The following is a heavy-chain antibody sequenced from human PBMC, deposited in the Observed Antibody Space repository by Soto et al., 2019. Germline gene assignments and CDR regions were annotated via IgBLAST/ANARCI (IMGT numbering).Heavy chain of an antibody. V-gene: IGHV4-59*01. CDR3: ARVGGLAARTFDY. Sequence: PSETLSLTCTFSCGSIIDFYWSWIRQPPGKGLEWIGYIYYSGSTNYNPSLKSRVTISVDTSKNQFSLNLRSMSPADTAVYYCARVGGLAARTFDYWGPGTLVTV. D-gene: IGHD6-6*01. CDR2: IYYSGST. J-gene: IGHJ4*02. CDR1: CGSIIDFY.